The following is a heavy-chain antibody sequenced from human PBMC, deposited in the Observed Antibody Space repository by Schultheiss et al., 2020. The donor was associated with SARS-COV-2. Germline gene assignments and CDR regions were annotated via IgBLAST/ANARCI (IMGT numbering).Heavy chain of an antibody. CDR1: GGSVSSGSYY. J-gene: IGHJ4*02. CDR3: ARVGPIAVAAVDY. Sequence: SQTLSLTCTVSGGSVSSGSYYWSWIRQPPGKGLEWIGYIYYSGSTNYNPSLKSRVTISVDTSKNQVSLKVRSVTAADTAVYYCARVGPIAVAAVDYWGQGTLVTVSS. D-gene: IGHD6-19*01. CDR2: IYYSGST. V-gene: IGHV4-61*01.